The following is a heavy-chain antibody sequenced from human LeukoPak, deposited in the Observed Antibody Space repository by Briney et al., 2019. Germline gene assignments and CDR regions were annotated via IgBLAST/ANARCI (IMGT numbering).Heavy chain of an antibody. J-gene: IGHJ6*02. Sequence: GGAQRLSCAASGFKFSDHYIDWVRQAPGKGLEWVGRSRNKASSYTTEYAASVEGRFTVSRDVSEISLYLQMNSLRTEDTAVYYCGRXXXNANXGMDVXGXXXTVTX. V-gene: IGHV3-72*01. CDR3: GRXXXNANXGMDV. CDR2: SRNKASSYTT. CDR1: GFKFSDHY.